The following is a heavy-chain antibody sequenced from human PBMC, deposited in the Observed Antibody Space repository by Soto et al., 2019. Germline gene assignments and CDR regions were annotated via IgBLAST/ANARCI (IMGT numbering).Heavy chain of an antibody. D-gene: IGHD3-10*01. Sequence: SETLSLTCTVSGGSISSGTYYWGWIRQPPGKGLEWIGSLYYTGRTYYSPSLKSRVTISVDTSKNHFSLNLTSVTAADTAVYYCARRLARGVIGWFDPWGQGTMVTVYS. CDR2: LYYTGRT. CDR1: GGSISSGTYY. V-gene: IGHV4-39*02. J-gene: IGHJ5*02. CDR3: ARRLARGVIGWFDP.